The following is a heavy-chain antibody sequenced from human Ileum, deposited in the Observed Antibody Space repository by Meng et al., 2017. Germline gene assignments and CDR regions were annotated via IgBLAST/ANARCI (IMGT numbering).Heavy chain of an antibody. CDR3: AKDNLVVTIIQGYFDY. D-gene: IGHD2-21*02. V-gene: IGHV3-23*01. Sequence: EVQLLESGGGLVQPGGSLRLSCAASGFTFSSYAMTWVRQAPGKGLEWVSVISGNGDITYYADSVRGRFTISRDNSKDTLYLEMNSLRAEDTALYYCAKDNLVVTIIQGYFDYWGLGTLVTVSS. J-gene: IGHJ4*02. CDR1: GFTFSSYA. CDR2: ISGNGDIT.